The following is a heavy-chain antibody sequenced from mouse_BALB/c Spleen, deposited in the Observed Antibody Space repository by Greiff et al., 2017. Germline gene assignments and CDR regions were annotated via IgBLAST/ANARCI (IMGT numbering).Heavy chain of an antibody. V-gene: IGHV5-4*02. CDR3: ARGTLLSPYFDY. J-gene: IGHJ2*01. CDR1: GFTFSDYY. CDR2: ISDGGSYT. Sequence: EVKLMESGGGLVKPGGSLKLSCAASGFTFSDYYMYWVRQTPEKRLEWVATISDGGSYTYYPDSVKGRFTISRDNAKNNLYLQMSSLKSEDTAMYYCARGTLLSPYFDYWGQGTTLTVSS.